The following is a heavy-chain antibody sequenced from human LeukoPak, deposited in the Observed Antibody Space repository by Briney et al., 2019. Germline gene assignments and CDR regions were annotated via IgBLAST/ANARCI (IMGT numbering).Heavy chain of an antibody. V-gene: IGHV3-30*02. D-gene: IGHD1-7*01. J-gene: IGHJ4*02. CDR3: AKVRVVFNWNYAYYFDS. CDR2: IRYDGSNK. CDR1: GFTFSSYG. Sequence: QPGGSLRLSCAASGFTFSSYGMHWVRQAPGKGLEWVAFIRYDGSNKYYADSVKGRFTISRDNSKNTLYLQMNSLRAEDTAVYYCAKVRVVFNWNYAYYFDSWGQGTLVTVSS.